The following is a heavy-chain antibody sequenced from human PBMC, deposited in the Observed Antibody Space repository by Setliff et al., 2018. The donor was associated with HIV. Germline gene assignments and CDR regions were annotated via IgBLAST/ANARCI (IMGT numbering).Heavy chain of an antibody. Sequence: PSETLSLTCFVSGVSISGHFWGWIRQPPGKGLEWIGYIYTSGTTEYNPSLDSRVTISVDTSRDQFSLNLRSVTAADTAVYYCARVQVSGTYPIDYWGQGTLVTVSS. CDR2: IYTSGTT. CDR1: GVSISGHF. J-gene: IGHJ4*02. D-gene: IGHD3-10*01. V-gene: IGHV4-4*09. CDR3: ARVQVSGTYPIDY.